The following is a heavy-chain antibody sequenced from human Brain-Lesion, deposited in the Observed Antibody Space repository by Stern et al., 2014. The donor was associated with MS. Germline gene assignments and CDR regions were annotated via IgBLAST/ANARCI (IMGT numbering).Heavy chain of an antibody. CDR3: ARGRVVPGFQYYATDV. CDR2: IFNSGST. J-gene: IGHJ6*02. Sequence: VHLVESGPGLVKPSQTLSLSCTVSGGSISSGGYYWSWIRQPAGKGLEWIGRIFNSGSTSYNPSLQSRVTISIDTPKTQFSRRLNPMTAADTAVYYCARGRVVPGFQYYATDVWGQGTTVIVYS. CDR1: GGSISSGGYY. D-gene: IGHD2-2*01. V-gene: IGHV4-61*02.